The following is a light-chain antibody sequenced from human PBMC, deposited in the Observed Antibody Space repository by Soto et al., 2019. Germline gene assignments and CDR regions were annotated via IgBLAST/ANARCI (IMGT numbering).Light chain of an antibody. CDR2: GAS. CDR1: QSVSNN. CDR3: QQYNNWPQT. V-gene: IGKV3-15*01. J-gene: IGKJ1*01. Sequence: EIVLTRSPGTLSLSPGERGTLSCRASQSVSNNYLAWYQQKPGQVPRLLIYGASTRATDIPARFSGSGSGTEFTLTISSLQSEDFAEYHCQQYNNWPQTFGQGTKVDIK.